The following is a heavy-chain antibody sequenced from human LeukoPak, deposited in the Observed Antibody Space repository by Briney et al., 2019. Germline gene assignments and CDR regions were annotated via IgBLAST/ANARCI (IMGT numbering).Heavy chain of an antibody. Sequence: ASVKVSCKASGYTFTSYGISWVRQAPGQGLEGMGWISAYTGNTNYAQKFQGRVTMTTDTSTSTAYMELRSLRSDDPAVYYCARVGLGGKGENHVDYWGQGTLVTVSS. V-gene: IGHV1-18*04. CDR3: ARVGLGGKGENHVDY. J-gene: IGHJ4*02. CDR1: GYTFTSYG. CDR2: ISAYTGNT. D-gene: IGHD3-16*01.